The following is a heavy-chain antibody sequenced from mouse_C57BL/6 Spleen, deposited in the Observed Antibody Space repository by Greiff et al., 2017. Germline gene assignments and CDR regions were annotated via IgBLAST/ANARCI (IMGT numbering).Heavy chain of an antibody. J-gene: IGHJ3*01. D-gene: IGHD1-1*01. CDR2: IHPSSGST. CDR3: ARACNYGLAFGG. Sequence: QVQLQQPGAELVKPGASVKLSCKASGYTFTSYWMHWVKQRPGQGLEWIGMIHPSSGSTNYNEKFKSKATLTVDKSSSTAYMQLSSLTSEDSAVYYGARACNYGLAFGGWGQGTLVTVAA. V-gene: IGHV1-64*01. CDR1: GYTFTSYW.